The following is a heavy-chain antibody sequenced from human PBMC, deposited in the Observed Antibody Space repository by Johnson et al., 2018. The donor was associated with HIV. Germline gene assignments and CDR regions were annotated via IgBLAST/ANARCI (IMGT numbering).Heavy chain of an antibody. CDR2: IKQDGSEK. CDR3: ARSMGYSSGYYYPYGADAFDI. V-gene: IGHV3-7*05. Sequence: EMQLVESGGGLVQPGGSLRLSCAASGFTFSSYWMSWVRQAPGQGLEWVANIKQDGSEKYYVDSVKGRFTITRDNAKNSLYLQMNSLRAEDTAVYYCARSMGYSSGYYYPYGADAFDIWGQGTMVTVSS. J-gene: IGHJ3*02. D-gene: IGHD3-22*01. CDR1: GFTFSSYW.